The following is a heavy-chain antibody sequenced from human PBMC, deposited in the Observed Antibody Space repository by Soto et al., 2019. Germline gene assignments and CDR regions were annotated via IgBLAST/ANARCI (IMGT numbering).Heavy chain of an antibody. CDR1: GYTFTSYD. Sequence: ASVKVSCKASGYTFTSYDFNWVRQATGQGLEWMGWMNPNSGNTGYAQKFQGRVTMTRNTSISTAYMELSSLRSEDTAVYYCARGFPRYIAARPNWFDPWGQGTLVTVSS. J-gene: IGHJ5*02. CDR2: MNPNSGNT. V-gene: IGHV1-8*01. CDR3: ARGFPRYIAARPNWFDP. D-gene: IGHD6-6*01.